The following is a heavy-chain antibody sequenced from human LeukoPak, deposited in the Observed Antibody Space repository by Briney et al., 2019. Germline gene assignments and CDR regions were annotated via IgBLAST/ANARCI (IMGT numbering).Heavy chain of an antibody. CDR1: GYTFTGYY. CDR2: INPNSGGT. CDR3: ARDPKFAYCSSTSCYTGNFDY. D-gene: IGHD2-2*02. J-gene: IGHJ4*02. Sequence: ASVKVSCKASGYTFTGYYMHWVRQATGQGLEWMGLINPNSGGTNYAQKFQGRVTMTRDTSISTAYMELSRLRSDDTAVYYCARDPKFAYCSSTSCYTGNFDYWGQGTLVTVSS. V-gene: IGHV1-2*02.